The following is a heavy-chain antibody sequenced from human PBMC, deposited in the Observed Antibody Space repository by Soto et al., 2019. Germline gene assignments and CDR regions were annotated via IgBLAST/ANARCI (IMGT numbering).Heavy chain of an antibody. Sequence: SVKVSCKASGGTFSSYAISWVRQAPGQGLEWMGGIIPIFGTANYAQKFQGRVTITADESTSTAYMELSSLRSEDTAVYYCARDKRDGYGSDYWGQGTLVTVSS. D-gene: IGHD5-18*01. CDR2: IIPIFGTA. CDR3: ARDKRDGYGSDY. CDR1: GGTFSSYA. V-gene: IGHV1-69*13. J-gene: IGHJ4*02.